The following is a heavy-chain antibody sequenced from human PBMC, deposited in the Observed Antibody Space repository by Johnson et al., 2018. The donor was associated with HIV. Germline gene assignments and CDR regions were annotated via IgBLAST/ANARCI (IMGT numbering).Heavy chain of an antibody. V-gene: IGHV3-30*02. D-gene: IGHD4-17*01. CDR1: GFTFSSYG. CDR3: ASTEDAFDI. Sequence: QVQLVESGGGVVQPGGSLRLSCAASGFTFSSYGMHWVRQAPGKGLEWVAFIRYDGSNKYYADSVKGRFTISRDNSKNTLYLQMNSLRAEDTAVYYCASTEDAFDIWGQGTMVTVSS. J-gene: IGHJ3*02. CDR2: IRYDGSNK.